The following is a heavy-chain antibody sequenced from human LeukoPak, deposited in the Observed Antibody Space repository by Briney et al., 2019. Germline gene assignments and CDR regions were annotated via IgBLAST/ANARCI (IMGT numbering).Heavy chain of an antibody. Sequence: NPGGSLRLSCAASGFTFSSYSMNWVRQPPGKGLEWIGIIYYSGSTYYNPSLKSRLTISVDTSKNQFSLKLSSVTATDTAVYYCARRGYCSSTSCYEYWFDPWGQGTLVTVSS. J-gene: IGHJ5*02. CDR3: ARRGYCSSTSCYEYWFDP. D-gene: IGHD2-2*01. CDR1: GFTFSSYSMN. V-gene: IGHV4-39*01. CDR2: IYYSGST.